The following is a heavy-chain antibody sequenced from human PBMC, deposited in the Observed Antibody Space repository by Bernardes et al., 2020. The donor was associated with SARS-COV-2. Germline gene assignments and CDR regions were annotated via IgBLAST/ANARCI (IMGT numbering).Heavy chain of an antibody. V-gene: IGHV4-59*01. D-gene: IGHD6-13*01. CDR1: GGSISSYY. CDR2: IYYSGST. Sequence: SETLSLTCTVSGGSISSYYWSWIRQPPGKGLEWIGYIYYSGSTNYNPSLKSRVTISVDTSKNQFSLKLSSVTAADTAVYYCARDKDSSSWYTLGYGMDVWGQGTTVTVSS. J-gene: IGHJ6*02. CDR3: ARDKDSSSWYTLGYGMDV.